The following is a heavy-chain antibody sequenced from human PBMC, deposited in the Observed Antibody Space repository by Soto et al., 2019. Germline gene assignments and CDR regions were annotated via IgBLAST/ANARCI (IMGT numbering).Heavy chain of an antibody. Sequence: PSETLSLTCSVSGDSISSVDYFWAWIRRPPGQALEYIGYIYKSATTYYNPSFESRVAISLDTSKSQFSLNVTSVTAADTAVYFCARGRYCLTGRCFPNWFDSWGQGTLVTVS. J-gene: IGHJ5*01. D-gene: IGHD7-27*01. CDR2: IYKSATT. CDR3: ARGRYCLTGRCFPNWFDS. V-gene: IGHV4-30-4*01. CDR1: GDSISSVDYF.